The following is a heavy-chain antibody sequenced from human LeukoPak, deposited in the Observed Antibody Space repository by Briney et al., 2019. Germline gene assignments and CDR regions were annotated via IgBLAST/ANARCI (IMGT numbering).Heavy chain of an antibody. J-gene: IGHJ3*02. CDR2: INPNGGGT. CDR3: ARGQEWELLHAFDI. CDR1: GYTFTGYY. Sequence: ASVKVSCKASGYTFTGYYMHWVRQAPGQGLEWMGWINPNGGGTNYAQKFQGWVTMTRDTFISTAYMELSRLRSDDTAVYYCARGQEWELLHAFDIWGQGTMVTVSS. V-gene: IGHV1-2*04. D-gene: IGHD1-26*01.